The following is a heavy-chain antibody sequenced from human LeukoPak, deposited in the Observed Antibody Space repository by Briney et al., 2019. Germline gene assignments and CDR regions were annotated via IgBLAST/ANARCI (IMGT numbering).Heavy chain of an antibody. V-gene: IGHV3-23*01. CDR1: ALTFSSYA. CDR2: ISGGGGST. Sequence: PGGSLRLSCAVSALTFSSYAISWVRQAPGEVLEWVSSISGGGGSTYYADSVKGRFTISRDNSKNTLYLQMNSLRAEDTAVYYCAKLPSSGWPLAYYYYGMDVWGQGTTVTVSS. CDR3: AKLPSSGWPLAYYYYGMDV. D-gene: IGHD6-19*01. J-gene: IGHJ6*02.